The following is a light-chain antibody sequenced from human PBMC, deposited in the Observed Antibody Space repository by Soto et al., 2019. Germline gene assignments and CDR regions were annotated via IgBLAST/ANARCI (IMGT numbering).Light chain of an antibody. Sequence: DIQMTQSPSSLSASVGDRVTITCRASQSIGSWLAWYQQKPGKAPKVLIYKSSSLESGVPSRFSGSGSGTDCNLTISSPQPDDPGINYYQQYDIYPWTFGQGTKVEIK. J-gene: IGKJ1*01. V-gene: IGKV1-5*03. CDR3: QQYDIYPWT. CDR1: QSIGSW. CDR2: KSS.